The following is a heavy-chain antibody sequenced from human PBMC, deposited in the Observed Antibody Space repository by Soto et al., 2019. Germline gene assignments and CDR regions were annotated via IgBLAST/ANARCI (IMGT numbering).Heavy chain of an antibody. V-gene: IGHV4-30-2*01. D-gene: IGHD4-4*01. CDR1: GGSISSGGYS. CDR2: IYHSGST. Sequence: PSEPLSLTCAVSGGSISSGGYSWSWIRQPPGKGLEWIGYIYHSGSTYYNPSLKSRVTISVDRSKNQFSLKLSSVTAADTAVYYCAGFLQAYDYWGQGTLVTVSS. CDR3: AGFLQAYDY. J-gene: IGHJ4*02.